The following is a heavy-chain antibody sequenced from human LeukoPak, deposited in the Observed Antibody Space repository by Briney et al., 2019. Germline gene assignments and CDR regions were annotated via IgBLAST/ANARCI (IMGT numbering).Heavy chain of an antibody. J-gene: IGHJ4*02. Sequence: GSSVKVSFKASGGTFSNYAVSWVRQAPGQGLEWMGGFIPVFGPANYAQKFQGRVTITADESTSTAYMELSSLRSEDTAVYYCAGSLGYCTSNVCYLKYWGQGTLVTVSS. V-gene: IGHV1-69*01. CDR2: FIPVFGPA. D-gene: IGHD2-8*01. CDR3: AGSLGYCTSNVCYLKY. CDR1: GGTFSNYA.